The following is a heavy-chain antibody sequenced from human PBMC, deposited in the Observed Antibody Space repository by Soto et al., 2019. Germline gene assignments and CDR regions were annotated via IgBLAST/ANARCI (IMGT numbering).Heavy chain of an antibody. J-gene: IGHJ6*02. Sequence: ASVKVSCKASGYTFTSYGISWVRQAPGQGLEWMGWISAYNGNTNYAQKLQGRVTMTTDTSTSTAYMELRSLRSDDTAVHYCARDRGSGSKYYYYYGMDVWGQGTTVTVSS. D-gene: IGHD3-10*01. V-gene: IGHV1-18*01. CDR3: ARDRGSGSKYYYYYGMDV. CDR1: GYTFTSYG. CDR2: ISAYNGNT.